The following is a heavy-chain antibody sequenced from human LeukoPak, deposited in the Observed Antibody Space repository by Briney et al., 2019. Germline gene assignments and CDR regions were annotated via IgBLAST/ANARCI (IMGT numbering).Heavy chain of an antibody. D-gene: IGHD2-15*01. J-gene: IGHJ5*02. V-gene: IGHV1-3*01. CDR2: INAGNGNT. CDR3: ARECSGGSCYYWFDP. Sequence: ASVKVSCKASGYTFTSYAMHWVRQAPGQRLEWMGWINAGNGNTKYSQKFQGRVTITRDTSASTAYMELSSLRSEDTAVYYCARECSGGSCYYWFDPWGQGTLVTVFS. CDR1: GYTFTSYA.